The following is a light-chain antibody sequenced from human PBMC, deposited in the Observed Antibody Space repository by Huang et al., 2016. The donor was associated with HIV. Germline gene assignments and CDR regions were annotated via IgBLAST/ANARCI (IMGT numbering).Light chain of an antibody. V-gene: IGKV3-15*01. CDR1: QGRSSH. J-gene: IGKJ1*01. CDR2: GVS. CDR3: QQYNDWPLT. Sequence: TRAVVPGESGTLSCRDRQGRSSHVAWYQKKRGQAPRLLIYGVSTRATDIPARFSGSGSGTDFTLTINSLQSEDFATYYCQQYNDWPLTFGQGTEVEIK.